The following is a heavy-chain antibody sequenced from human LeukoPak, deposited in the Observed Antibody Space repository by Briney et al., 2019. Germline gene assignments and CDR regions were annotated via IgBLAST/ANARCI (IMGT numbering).Heavy chain of an antibody. V-gene: IGHV1-18*01. D-gene: IGHD2-21*01. J-gene: IGHJ4*02. CDR2: IHAYSGDT. CDR3: ARATTAYSGLIDY. Sequence: GASVKVSCKASGYTFASYGISWVRQAPGQGLEWMGWIHAYSGDTNYARKLQGRVTMTTDTSTSTAYMELRSLISDDTAVYYCARATTAYSGLIDYWGQGTLVIVSS. CDR1: GYTFASYG.